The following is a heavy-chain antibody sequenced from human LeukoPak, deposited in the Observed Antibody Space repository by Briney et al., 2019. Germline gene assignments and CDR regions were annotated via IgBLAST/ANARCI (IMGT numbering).Heavy chain of an antibody. J-gene: IGHJ4*02. CDR3: ARVGYDFWSGLDY. Sequence: GGSLRLSCAASGFTFSSYGMHWDRQAPGKGLEWVAFIRYDGSNKYYADSVKGRFTISRDNSKNALYLQMNSLRAEDTAVYYCARVGYDFWSGLDYWGQGTLDTDSS. CDR2: IRYDGSNK. V-gene: IGHV3-30*02. CDR1: GFTFSSYG. D-gene: IGHD3-3*01.